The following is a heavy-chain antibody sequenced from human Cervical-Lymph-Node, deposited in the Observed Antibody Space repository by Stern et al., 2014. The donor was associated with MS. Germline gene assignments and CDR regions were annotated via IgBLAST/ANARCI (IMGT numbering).Heavy chain of an antibody. CDR1: GFKFDDFA. J-gene: IGHJ5*02. D-gene: IGHD3-16*01. Sequence: EVQLVESGGGMVQPGRSLRLSCEASGFKFDDFAMHWVRQAPGKGLEWVSGLGWNSEGRGYADSVQGRFTISRDNAKSSLYLQMNSLTAEDTALYYCVKADDYAAGIDAWGQGTLVVVSS. CDR3: VKADDYAAGIDA. CDR2: LGWNSEGR. V-gene: IGHV3-9*01.